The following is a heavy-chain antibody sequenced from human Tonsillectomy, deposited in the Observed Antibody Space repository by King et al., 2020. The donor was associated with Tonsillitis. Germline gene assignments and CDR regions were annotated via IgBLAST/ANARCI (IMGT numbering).Heavy chain of an antibody. J-gene: IGHJ6*04. CDR3: ASGFIRFLEWSPPGDV. CDR1: GFTCDDYG. CDR2: INWNGGST. V-gene: IGHV3-20*04. D-gene: IGHD3-3*01. Sequence: VQLVESGGGVVRPGGSLRLSCAASGFTCDDYGMSWVRQAPGKGLEWFSGINWNGGSTGYGDSVKGRFTSSIDNAKNSLYLQMNSLRAEDTALYYCASGFIRFLEWSPPGDVWGKGTTVTVSS.